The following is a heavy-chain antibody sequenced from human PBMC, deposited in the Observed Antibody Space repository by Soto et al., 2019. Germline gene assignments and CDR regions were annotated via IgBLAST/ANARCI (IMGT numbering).Heavy chain of an antibody. CDR3: ARSSAVGYYSYYYGMDV. D-gene: IGHD1-26*01. CDR1: GGTFSSYA. Sequence: QVQLVQSGAEVKKPGSSVKVSCKASGGTFSSYAISWVRQAPGQGLEWMGGIIPIFGTANYAQKFQGRVTITADESTSTAYMELSSLRSEDTAVYYCARSSAVGYYSYYYGMDVWGQGTTVTVSS. J-gene: IGHJ6*02. CDR2: IIPIFGTA. V-gene: IGHV1-69*01.